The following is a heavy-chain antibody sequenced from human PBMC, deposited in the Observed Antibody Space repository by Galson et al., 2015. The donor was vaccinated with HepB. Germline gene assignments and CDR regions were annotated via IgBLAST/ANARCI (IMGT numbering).Heavy chain of an antibody. V-gene: IGHV1-8*01. D-gene: IGHD6-19*01. Sequence: SVTVSCKASGYTFTNYDISWVRQATGQGPEWMGWMNPKSGNTGYVQKFQGRVTMTRNTSTNTAYMDLSSLRSEDTAVYYCARVRDRSSAWYAWFDPWGQGTLVTVSS. CDR1: GYTFTNYD. CDR3: ARVRDRSSAWYAWFDP. CDR2: MNPKSGNT. J-gene: IGHJ5*02.